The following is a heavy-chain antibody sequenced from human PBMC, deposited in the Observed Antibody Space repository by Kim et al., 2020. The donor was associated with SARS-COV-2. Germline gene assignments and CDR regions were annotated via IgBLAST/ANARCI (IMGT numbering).Heavy chain of an antibody. D-gene: IGHD4-17*01. CDR1: GGSISSSNW. Sequence: LETLSLTCAVSGGSISSSNWWSWVRQAPGKGLEWIWEIYYSGTTKYNPSLKSRVTISVDKSKNQFSLKLSSVTAADTAVYYCARGYGGRPYYFDYWGQGTLVTVSS. CDR2: IYYSGTT. V-gene: IGHV4-4*02. CDR3: ARGYGGRPYYFDY. J-gene: IGHJ4*02.